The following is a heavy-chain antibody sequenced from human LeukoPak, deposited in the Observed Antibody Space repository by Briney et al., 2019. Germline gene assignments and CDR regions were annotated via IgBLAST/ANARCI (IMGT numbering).Heavy chain of an antibody. CDR2: INHSGST. V-gene: IGHV4-34*01. CDR1: GGSFSGYY. J-gene: IGHJ3*02. Sequence: PSETLSLTCAVYGGSFSGYYWSWIRQPPGKGLEWIGEINHSGSTNYNPSLKSRVTISVDTSKNQFSLKLSSVPAADTAVYYCARRWRGYYDILTGYYVRDAFDIWGQGTMVTVSS. D-gene: IGHD3-9*01. CDR3: ARRWRGYYDILTGYYVRDAFDI.